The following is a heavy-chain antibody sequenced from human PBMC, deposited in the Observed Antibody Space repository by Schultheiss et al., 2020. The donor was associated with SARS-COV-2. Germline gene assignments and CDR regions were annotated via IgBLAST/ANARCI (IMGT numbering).Heavy chain of an antibody. V-gene: IGHV4-61*01. J-gene: IGHJ6*02. D-gene: IGHD2-2*01. CDR2: IYYSGST. CDR1: GGSVSSGSYY. CDR3: ARSTPDDVVPAAISYYYYYGMDV. Sequence: GSLRLSCTVSGGSVSSGSYYWSWIRQPPGKGLEWIGYIYYSGSTYYNPSLKSRVTMSVDTSKNQFSLKLSSVTAADTAVYYCARSTPDDVVPAAISYYYYYGMDVWGQGTTVTVSS.